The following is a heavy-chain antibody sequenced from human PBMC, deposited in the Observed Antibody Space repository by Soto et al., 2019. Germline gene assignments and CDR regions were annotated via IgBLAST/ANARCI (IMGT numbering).Heavy chain of an antibody. J-gene: IGHJ4*02. CDR2: INPSGGST. CDR3: ARYDYSGYYFDY. CDR1: GYTFSTYY. V-gene: IGHV1-46*01. Sequence: ASVKVSCKASGYTFSTYYMHWVRQAPGQGYEWMGIINPSGGSTTYAQKFQGRVTMTRDTSTTTVYMELSSLKSEDTAVYYCARYDYSGYYFDYWGPGTLVTVSS. D-gene: IGHD4-4*01.